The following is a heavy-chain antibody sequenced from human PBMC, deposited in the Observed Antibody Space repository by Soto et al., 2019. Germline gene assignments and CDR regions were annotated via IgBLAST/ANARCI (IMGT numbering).Heavy chain of an antibody. J-gene: IGHJ4*02. CDR2: IYYSGST. CDR3: ARIGRVWGDYGDYALDY. D-gene: IGHD4-17*01. CDR1: GGSISSYY. Sequence: PSEALSLTCTVSGGSISSYYWSWIRQPPGKGLEWIGYIYYSGSTNYNPSLKSRVTISVDTSKNQFSLKLSSVTAADTAVYYCARIGRVWGDYGDYALDYWGQGTLVTV. V-gene: IGHV4-59*01.